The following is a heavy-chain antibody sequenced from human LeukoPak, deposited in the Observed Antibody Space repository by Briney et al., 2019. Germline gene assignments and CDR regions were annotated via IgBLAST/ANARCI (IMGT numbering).Heavy chain of an antibody. CDR2: IYYSGST. CDR1: GASINSSSYY. V-gene: IGHV4-39*02. CDR3: ARDFYYYGMDV. J-gene: IGHJ6*02. Sequence: SETLSLTCTVSGASINSSSYYWDWIRQPPGKGLEWIGNIYYSGSTYYNPSLKSRVTISVDTSKNQFSLNLSSVTAADTAVYYCARDFYYYGMDVWGQGTTVTVSS.